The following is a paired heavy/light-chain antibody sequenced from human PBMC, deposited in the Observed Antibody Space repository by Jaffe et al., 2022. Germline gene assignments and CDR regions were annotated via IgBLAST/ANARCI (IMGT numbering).Light chain of an antibody. J-gene: IGKJ4*01. CDR1: QVISKY. CDR2: SAS. V-gene: IGKV1-27*01. CDR3: QNYNSAPLT. Sequence: QMTQSPSSLSAFVGDRVTITCRASQVISKYLAWYQQKPGQVPNLLIYSASTLQLGVPSRFSGSGSGTDFTLTISSLQPEDVATYYCQNYNSAPLTFGGGTKVEIK.
Heavy chain of an antibody. Sequence: QVQLVESGGGVVQPGTSLRLSCVASQFTFSSYGMHWVRQAPGKGLEWLAVISYDGGNKDYADSVSGRFTISRDNSKNTLYLQMNSLSPEDTAVYYCAKDKFGYSASYYYLDYWGQGTLVTVSS. CDR3: AKDKFGYSASYYYLDY. CDR1: QFTFSSYG. CDR2: ISYDGGNK. V-gene: IGHV3-30*18. D-gene: IGHD2-2*01. J-gene: IGHJ4*02.